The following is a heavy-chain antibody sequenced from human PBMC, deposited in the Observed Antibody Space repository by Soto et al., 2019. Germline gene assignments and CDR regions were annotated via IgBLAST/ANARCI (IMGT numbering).Heavy chain of an antibody. CDR1: GGTFSSYT. CDR2: IIPILGIA. CDR3: ARDPSYYGMDV. J-gene: IGHJ6*02. Sequence: SVKVSCKASGGTFSSYTISWVRQAPGQGLEWMGRIIPILGIANYAQKFQGRVTITTDKSTSTAYMELSSLRSEDTAVYYCARDPSYYGMDVWGQGTTVTVSS. V-gene: IGHV1-69*04.